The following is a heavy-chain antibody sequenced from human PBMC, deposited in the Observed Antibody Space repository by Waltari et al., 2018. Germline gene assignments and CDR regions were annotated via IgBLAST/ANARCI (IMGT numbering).Heavy chain of an antibody. Sequence: QVQLQQWGAGLLKPSETLSLTCAVYGGSFSGYYWSWIRQPPGKGLEWIGEINHSGSTNYNPSLKSRVTISVDTSKNQFSLKLSSVTAADTAVYYCARGDRAGNRSPFFDYWGQGTLVTVSS. CDR1: GGSFSGYY. J-gene: IGHJ4*02. CDR2: INHSGST. CDR3: ARGDRAGNRSPFFDY. V-gene: IGHV4-34*01. D-gene: IGHD1-1*01.